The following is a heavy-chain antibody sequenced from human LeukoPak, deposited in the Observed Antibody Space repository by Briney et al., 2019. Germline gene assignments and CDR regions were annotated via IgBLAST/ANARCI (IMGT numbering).Heavy chain of an antibody. CDR3: ARGEGGFGAVFGFYYFDY. CDR2: ISYDGNYK. D-gene: IGHD3-16*01. J-gene: IGHJ4*02. Sequence: PGGSLRLSCAASGFTFSSSAIHWVRQAPGKGLEWVAVISYDGNYKYYADSVKGRFTISRDNSNNTMYLQMNSLRPEDTAVYGCARGEGGFGAVFGFYYFDYWGQGTLVTVSS. CDR1: GFTFSSSA. V-gene: IGHV3-30-3*01.